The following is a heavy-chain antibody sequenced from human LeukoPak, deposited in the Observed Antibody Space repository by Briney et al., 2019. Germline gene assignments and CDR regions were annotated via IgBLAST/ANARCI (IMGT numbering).Heavy chain of an antibody. CDR1: GYTFTSYY. CDR2: INPSGDNT. D-gene: IGHD5-24*01. Sequence: GASVKVSCKASGYTFTSYYMHWVRQAPGQGLEWMGLINPSGDNTWYAQKFQGRVTMTRDMATSTDYLEVSSLRSEDTAVYYCARDNSLRDTAWWFDPWGQGTLVTVSS. CDR3: ARDNSLRDTAWWFDP. J-gene: IGHJ5*02. V-gene: IGHV1-46*01.